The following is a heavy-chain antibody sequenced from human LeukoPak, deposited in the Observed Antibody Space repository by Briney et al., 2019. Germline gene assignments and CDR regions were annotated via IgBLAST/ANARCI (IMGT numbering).Heavy chain of an antibody. CDR3: ASGYCSGGSCYDAFDI. CDR2: INPNSGGT. CDR1: GYTFTGYY. D-gene: IGHD2-15*01. Sequence: ASVKVSCKASGYTFTGYYMHWVRQAPGQGLEWMGWINPNSGGTNYAQKFQGWVTMTRDTSISTAYMELSRLRSDDTAVYYCASGYCSGGSCYDAFDIWGQGTMVTVSS. V-gene: IGHV1-2*04. J-gene: IGHJ3*02.